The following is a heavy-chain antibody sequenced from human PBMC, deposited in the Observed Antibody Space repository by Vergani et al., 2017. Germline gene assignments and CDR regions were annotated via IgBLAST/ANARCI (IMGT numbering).Heavy chain of an antibody. CDR2: ISYDGSNK. V-gene: IGHV3-30*18. CDR1: GFTFSSYG. D-gene: IGHD1-26*01. J-gene: IGHJ4*02. Sequence: QVQLVESGGGVVQPGRSLRLSCAASGFTFSSYGLHWVRQAPLNGLVWVAVISYDGSNKYYADSVKGRFTISRDNSKNTLYLQMNSLRAEDTAVYYCAKDWRASGSDMDFWGQGTLVTVSS. CDR3: AKDWRASGSDMDF.